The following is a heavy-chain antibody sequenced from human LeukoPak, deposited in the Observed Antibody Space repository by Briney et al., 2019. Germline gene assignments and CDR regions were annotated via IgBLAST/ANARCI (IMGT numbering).Heavy chain of an antibody. CDR3: ARDHRYCSGGSCLPAFDI. CDR2: INPSGGST. V-gene: IGHV1-46*01. CDR1: GYTFTSYY. D-gene: IGHD2-15*01. Sequence: GASVKVSCKASGYTFTSYYMHWVRQAPGQGLEWMGIINPSGGSTSYAQKFQGRVTMTRDTSTSTVYMELSSLRSEDTAIYYCARDHRYCSGGSCLPAFDIWGQGTMVTVSS. J-gene: IGHJ3*02.